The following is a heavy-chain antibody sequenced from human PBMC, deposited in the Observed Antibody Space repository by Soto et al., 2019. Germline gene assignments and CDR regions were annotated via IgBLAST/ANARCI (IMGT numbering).Heavy chain of an antibody. D-gene: IGHD3-22*01. CDR3: AGRKGDYYDSSGYHYYFDY. J-gene: IGHJ4*02. Sequence: ASVKVSCKASGYTFTDYYVHWVRQAPGQGLEWMGWINPNSGGTKSAQKVQGRVTMTRDTSISTAYMELSRLRSDDTAVYYCAGRKGDYYDSSGYHYYFDYWGQGSLVTVSS. V-gene: IGHV1-2*02. CDR2: INPNSGGT. CDR1: GYTFTDYY.